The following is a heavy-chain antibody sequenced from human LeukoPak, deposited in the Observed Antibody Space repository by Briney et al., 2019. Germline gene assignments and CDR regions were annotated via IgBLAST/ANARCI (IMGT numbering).Heavy chain of an antibody. Sequence: SGTLSLTCAVSGGSISSSNWWSWVRQPPGKGLEWIGEIYHSGSTYYNPSLKSRVTISVDTSKNEFSLKLSSVTAADTAVYYCARAYHSSWYLNWFDPWGQGTLVTVSS. CDR3: ARAYHSSWYLNWFDP. CDR1: GGSISSSNW. V-gene: IGHV4-4*02. CDR2: IYHSGST. D-gene: IGHD6-13*01. J-gene: IGHJ5*02.